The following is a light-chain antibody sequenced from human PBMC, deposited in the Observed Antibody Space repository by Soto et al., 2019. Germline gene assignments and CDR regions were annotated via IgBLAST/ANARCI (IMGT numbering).Light chain of an antibody. CDR1: QAIRND. CDR2: AAS. V-gene: IGKV1-6*01. Sequence: AIQMTQSPSSLSASVGDRVTITCRASQAIRNDLGWYQQKPGKAPKLLIYAASSLQSGVPSRFSGSCSGTDFTFTISSLQPEDFATYYCLQDYNTPWTFGQGTKVDIK. J-gene: IGKJ1*01. CDR3: LQDYNTPWT.